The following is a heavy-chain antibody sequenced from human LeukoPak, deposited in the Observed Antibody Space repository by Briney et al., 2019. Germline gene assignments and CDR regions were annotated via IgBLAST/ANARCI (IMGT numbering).Heavy chain of an antibody. D-gene: IGHD3/OR15-3a*01. Sequence: PGGSLRLSCAASGFTFSSSSMEWVRHARGKGLVWVSRISIDGSSIAYADSVKGRFTAPRDNAKNTLYLQMNSLIAEDTAVYYCTRDYNGLSLWGQGTLVTVSS. CDR1: GFTFSSSS. CDR2: ISIDGSSI. CDR3: TRDYNGLSL. J-gene: IGHJ4*02. V-gene: IGHV3-74*03.